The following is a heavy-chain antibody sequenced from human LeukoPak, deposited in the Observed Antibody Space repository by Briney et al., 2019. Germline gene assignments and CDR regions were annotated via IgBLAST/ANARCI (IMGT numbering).Heavy chain of an antibody. CDR1: GYTFTSYA. Sequence: ASVKVSCKASGYTFTSYAMNWVRQAPGQGLEWMGWINTNTGNPTYAQGFTGRFVFSLDTSVSTAYLQISSLKAEVTAVYYCARDRAVRNYYYGMDVWGQGTTVTVSS. CDR2: INTNTGNP. V-gene: IGHV7-4-1*02. J-gene: IGHJ6*02. D-gene: IGHD1-26*01. CDR3: ARDRAVRNYYYGMDV.